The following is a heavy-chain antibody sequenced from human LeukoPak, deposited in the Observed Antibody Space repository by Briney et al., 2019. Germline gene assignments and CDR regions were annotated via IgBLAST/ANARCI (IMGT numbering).Heavy chain of an antibody. CDR2: ISYDGSNE. V-gene: IGHV3-30*14. J-gene: IGHJ6*03. Sequence: GSLRLSCAASGFTFSSYVMHWVRQAPGKGLEWVAIISYDGSNEYYADSVKGRFTISRDISKNTLYLQMNSLRAEDTAVYYCARVTSGRGSLYGSCYDMDGWGKGTTVTISS. D-gene: IGHD2-8*01. CDR3: ARVTSGRGSLYGSCYDMDG. CDR1: GFTFSSYV.